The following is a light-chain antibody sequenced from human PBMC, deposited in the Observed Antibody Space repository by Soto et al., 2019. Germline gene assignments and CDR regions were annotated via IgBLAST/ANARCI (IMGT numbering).Light chain of an antibody. CDR1: QSVSLN. V-gene: IGKV3-15*01. J-gene: IGKJ4*01. Sequence: EILMTQSPATLSVSPGERATLSCRASQSVSLNLAWYQQKPGQSPRLLIYNASPRASGFPARFSGAGSGTEFSLTISSLQSEDSAVYFCQHRNNWPALSFGGGTKV. CDR3: QHRNNWPALS. CDR2: NAS.